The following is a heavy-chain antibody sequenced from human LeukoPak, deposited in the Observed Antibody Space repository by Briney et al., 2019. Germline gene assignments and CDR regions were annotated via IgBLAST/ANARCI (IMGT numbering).Heavy chain of an antibody. D-gene: IGHD3-10*01. CDR3: ARRVTLVRGVYYHGMDV. V-gene: IGHV4-59*08. Sequence: SETLSLTCTVSGGSISSYYWSWIRQPPGKRLEWIGNIYYRGSTNYNPSLQSRVAISVDRSKNHFSLKLSSVTAADTAMYYCARRVTLVRGVYYHGMDVWGQGTTVTVSS. CDR2: IYYRGST. J-gene: IGHJ6*02. CDR1: GGSISSYY.